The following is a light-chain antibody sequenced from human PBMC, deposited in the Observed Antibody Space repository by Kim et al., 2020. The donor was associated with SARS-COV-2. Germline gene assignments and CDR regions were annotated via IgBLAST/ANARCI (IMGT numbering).Light chain of an antibody. V-gene: IGKV1-27*01. CDR3: QKYNSAPLT. CDR1: QGIGNY. Sequence: DTQMTQSPPSLSASVGDRVTITCRATQGIGNYLAWYQQKAGEAPKLLIYAASTLQPGVPSRFTGSGSGTDFTLTITSLQPEDVATYYCQKYNSAPLTFGQGTKVDIK. CDR2: AAS. J-gene: IGKJ1*01.